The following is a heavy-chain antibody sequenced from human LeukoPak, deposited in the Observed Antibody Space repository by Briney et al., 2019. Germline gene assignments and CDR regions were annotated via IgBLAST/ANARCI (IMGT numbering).Heavy chain of an antibody. D-gene: IGHD2-2*01. CDR2: IYNSGST. Sequence: SETLSLTCSVSGGSISSGDCYWSWIRQPPGKGREWIGYIYNSGSTFHYNPSLKSRVTISVDTSKNQFSLRLSSVTAADTAVYYCASTNCSSARCYGANWFDPWGQGTLVTVSS. J-gene: IGHJ5*02. V-gene: IGHV4-30-4*08. CDR3: ASTNCSSARCYGANWFDP. CDR1: GGSISSGDCY.